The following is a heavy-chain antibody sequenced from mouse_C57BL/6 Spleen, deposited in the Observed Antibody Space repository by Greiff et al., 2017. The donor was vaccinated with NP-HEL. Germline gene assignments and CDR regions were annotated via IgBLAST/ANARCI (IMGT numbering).Heavy chain of an antibody. J-gene: IGHJ2*01. D-gene: IGHD2-4*01. Sequence: QVQLQQPGAELVKPGASVKLSCKASGYTFTSYWMHWVKQRPGRGLEWIGGIDPNSGGTKYNEKFKSKATLTVDKPSSTAYMQLSSLTSEDSAVYYCGRQDDYDDGFDYWGQGTTLTVSS. CDR3: GRQDDYDDGFDY. V-gene: IGHV1-72*01. CDR1: GYTFTSYW. CDR2: IDPNSGGT.